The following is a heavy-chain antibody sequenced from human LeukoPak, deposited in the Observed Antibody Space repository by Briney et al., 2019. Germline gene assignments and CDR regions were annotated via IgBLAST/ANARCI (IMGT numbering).Heavy chain of an antibody. D-gene: IGHD2/OR15-2a*01. CDR2: ISSSSSYI. V-gene: IGHV3-21*01. Sequence: GGSLRLSCAASGFTFSSYSMNWVRQAPGKGLEWVSSISSSSSYIYYADSVKGRFTISRDNAKNSLYLQMNSLRAEDTAVYYCARDISTNTVRYYYYYMDVWGKGTTVTISS. CDR3: ARDISTNTVRYYYYYMDV. J-gene: IGHJ6*03. CDR1: GFTFSSYS.